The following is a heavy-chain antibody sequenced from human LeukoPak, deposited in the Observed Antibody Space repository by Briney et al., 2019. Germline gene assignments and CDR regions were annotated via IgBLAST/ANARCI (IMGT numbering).Heavy chain of an antibody. CDR2: ISYDGSNK. CDR1: GFTFSYYG. J-gene: IGHJ6*04. Sequence: GRSLRLSCAASGFTFSYYGMHWVRQAPGKGLEWVAVISYDGSNKYYADSVKGRFTISRDNAKNSLYLQMNSLRAEDTAVYYCAELGITMVGGVWGKGTTVTISS. V-gene: IGHV3-30*18. CDR3: AELGITMVGGV. D-gene: IGHD3-10*02.